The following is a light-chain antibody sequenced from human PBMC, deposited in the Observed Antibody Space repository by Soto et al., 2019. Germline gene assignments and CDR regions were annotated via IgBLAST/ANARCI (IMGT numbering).Light chain of an antibody. CDR3: SSYTSSSTYVV. CDR2: DVS. V-gene: IGLV2-14*01. Sequence: QYALTQPASVSGSPGQSITISCTGTSCNVGGYNFVSWYQQHPGKAPKLMIYDVSNRPSGVSNRFSGSKSGNTASLTISGLQAEDEADYYCSSYTSSSTYVVFGGGTKLTGL. J-gene: IGLJ2*01. CDR1: SCNVGGYNF.